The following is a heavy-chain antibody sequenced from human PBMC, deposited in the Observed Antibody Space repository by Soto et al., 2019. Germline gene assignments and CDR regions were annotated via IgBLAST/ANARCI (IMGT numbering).Heavy chain of an antibody. V-gene: IGHV1-2*04. CDR2: INPNSGGT. J-gene: IGHJ3*02. D-gene: IGHD1-26*01. CDR1: GYTFTDNY. CDR3: ARVGTSGNYYDAFDI. Sequence: ASVKVSCKASGYTFTDNYVHWVRQAPGQGLEWMGWINPNSGGTKYVQNFQGWVTMTRDTSISTAYMEVSRLRSDDTAVYYCARVGTSGNYYDAFDIWCQGTMVTVSS.